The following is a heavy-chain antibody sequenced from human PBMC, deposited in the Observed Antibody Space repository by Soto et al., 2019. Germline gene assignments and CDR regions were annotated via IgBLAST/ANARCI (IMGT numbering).Heavy chain of an antibody. Sequence: GGSLRLSCAASGFTFSSYWMSWVRQAPGKGLEWVSYIKQNRSEKYYVDSVKGRFTISRDNAKNSLYLQMNSLRDEDTAVYYCARDSHYYDSSGYYYWGQGTLVTVSS. J-gene: IGHJ4*02. CDR2: IKQNRSEK. CDR1: GFTFSSYW. CDR3: ARDSHYYDSSGYYY. D-gene: IGHD3-22*01. V-gene: IGHV3-7*01.